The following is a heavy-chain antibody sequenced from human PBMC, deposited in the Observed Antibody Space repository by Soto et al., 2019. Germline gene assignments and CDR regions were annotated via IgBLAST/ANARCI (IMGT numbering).Heavy chain of an antibody. V-gene: IGHV1-2*02. CDR1: GYTFTGYY. Sequence: QVQLVQSGAEVKKPGASVKVSCKASGYTFTGYYMHWVRQAPGQGLEWMGWINPNSGGTNYAQKSQGRVTMTRDTSISTAYMELSRLRSDDTAVYYCANDGITGSSWTYGMDVWGQGTTVTVSS. CDR3: ANDGITGSSWTYGMDV. CDR2: INPNSGGT. J-gene: IGHJ6*02. D-gene: IGHD1-20*01.